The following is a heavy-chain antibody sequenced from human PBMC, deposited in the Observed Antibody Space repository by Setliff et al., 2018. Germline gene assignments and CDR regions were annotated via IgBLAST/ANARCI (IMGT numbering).Heavy chain of an antibody. V-gene: IGHV4-39*07. Sequence: PSETLSLTCTVSGGSISSSSYYWGWIRQPPGKGLEWIGSIYYRGSTYYNPSLKSRVTISVDTSKNQFSLKLSSVTAADTAVYYCARVLNWFDPWGQGTLVTV. J-gene: IGHJ5*02. D-gene: IGHD1-26*01. CDR2: IYYRGST. CDR1: GGSISSSSYY. CDR3: ARVLNWFDP.